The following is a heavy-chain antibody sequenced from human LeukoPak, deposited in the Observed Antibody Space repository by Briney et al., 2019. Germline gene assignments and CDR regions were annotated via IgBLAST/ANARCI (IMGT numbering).Heavy chain of an antibody. CDR3: ARDRVQLWATFDY. D-gene: IGHD5-18*01. CDR1: GFTFSNYW. CDR2: ISSSGSTI. Sequence: GGSLRLSCAVSGFTFSNYWMSWVRQAPGKGLEWVSYISSSGSTIYYADSVKGRFTISRDNAKNSLYLQMNSLRAEDTAVYYCARDRVQLWATFDYWGQGTLVTVSS. J-gene: IGHJ4*02. V-gene: IGHV3-11*01.